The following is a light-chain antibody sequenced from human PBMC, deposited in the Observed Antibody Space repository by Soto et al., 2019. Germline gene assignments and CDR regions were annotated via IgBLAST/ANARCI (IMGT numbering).Light chain of an antibody. CDR3: SSYTSCGTLVV. V-gene: IGLV2-14*01. CDR2: DVS. J-gene: IGLJ2*01. CDR1: SSDVGGYNY. Sequence: QSVLTQPASVSGSPGQSITISCTGTSSDVGGYNYVSWYQQHPGKAPKLMIYDVSSRPSGVSNRFSGSKSGNTASLTISGLQAEDEADYYCSSYTSCGTLVVFGGGTKLTVL.